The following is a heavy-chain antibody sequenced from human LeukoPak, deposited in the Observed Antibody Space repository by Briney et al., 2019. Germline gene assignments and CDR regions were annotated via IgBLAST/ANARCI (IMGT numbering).Heavy chain of an antibody. Sequence: PSETLSLTCTVSGGSISSSDYYMSWIRQAPGRGLEWTSYISSSSRTIYYADSVKGRFTISRDNAKNSLYLQMNSLRAEDTAVYYCAKDPYYYDSSGYSGWGQGTLVTVSS. J-gene: IGHJ4*02. CDR2: ISSSSRTI. CDR3: AKDPYYYDSSGYSG. CDR1: GGSISSSDYY. V-gene: IGHV3-11*01. D-gene: IGHD3-22*01.